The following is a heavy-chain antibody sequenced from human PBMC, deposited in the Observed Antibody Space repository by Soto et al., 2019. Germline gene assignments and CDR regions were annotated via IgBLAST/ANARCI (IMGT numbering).Heavy chain of an antibody. V-gene: IGHV1-46*01. CDR2: INPSGGST. Sequence: ASVKVSCKASGYTFTSYYMHWVRQAPGQGLEWMGIINPSGGSTSYAQKFQGRVTMTRDTSTSTVYMELSSLRSEDTAVYYCARVPTSGRGDWRSQYGMDVWGQGTTVTVSS. CDR1: GYTFTSYY. D-gene: IGHD3-10*01. J-gene: IGHJ6*02. CDR3: ARVPTSGRGDWRSQYGMDV.